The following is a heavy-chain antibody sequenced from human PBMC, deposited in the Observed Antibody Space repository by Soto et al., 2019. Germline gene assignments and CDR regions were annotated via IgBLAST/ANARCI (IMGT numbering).Heavy chain of an antibody. V-gene: IGHV4-39*01. D-gene: IGHD6-13*01. CDR3: AKTAGSNSWNQTPFDY. CDR2: VYYSGST. CDR1: GDSIRSTSYY. J-gene: IGHJ4*02. Sequence: SETLSLTCTVSGDSIRSTSYYWGWIRQPPGKGLEWIGNVYYSGSTYYNPPLKSRVTISVDTSKNQFSLSLSSVTAADTAVYYCAKTAGSNSWNQTPFDYWGRGTLIT.